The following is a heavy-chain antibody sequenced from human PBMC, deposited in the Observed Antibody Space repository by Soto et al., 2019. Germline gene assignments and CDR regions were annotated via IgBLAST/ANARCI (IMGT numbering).Heavy chain of an antibody. CDR2: MNPNSGNT. CDR1: GDTFSSFD. CDR3: ARALDSSGYYYGMDV. Sequence: GAPVKVSCQAAGDTFSSFDIKWGRQGTGQWLEWMGWMNPNSGNTGYAQKFQGRVTMTRNTSISTAYMELSSLRSEDTAVYYCARALDSSGYYYGMDVWGQGTTVTV. J-gene: IGHJ6*02. D-gene: IGHD3-22*01. V-gene: IGHV1-8*01.